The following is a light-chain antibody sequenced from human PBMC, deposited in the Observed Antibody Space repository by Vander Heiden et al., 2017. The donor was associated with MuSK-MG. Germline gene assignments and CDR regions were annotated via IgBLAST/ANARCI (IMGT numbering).Light chain of an antibody. J-gene: IGLJ2*01. CDR3: AAWDDSLNGHVI. Sequence: QSVLTQPPSASGTPGQRVTISCSGGSSNIGSNTVNWYQQLPGTAPKLLIYRSNQRPSGVPDRFSGSKSGTSASLAISGLPSEDEADYYCAAWDDSLNGHVIFGGGTKLTVL. V-gene: IGLV1-44*01. CDR1: SSNIGSNT. CDR2: RSN.